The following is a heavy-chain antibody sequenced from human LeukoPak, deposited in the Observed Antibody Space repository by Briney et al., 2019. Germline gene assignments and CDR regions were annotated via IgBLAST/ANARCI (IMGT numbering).Heavy chain of an antibody. J-gene: IGHJ5*02. CDR2: LNGNGGST. Sequence: GGSLRLSCAASGFTFSTYVMSWVRQLPGEGLEWVSALNGNGGSTYYADSVKGRFTISRDNSKNTLYLQMDTLRAEDTAVYYCAKESSCASWGQGTLVTVSS. CDR1: GFTFSTYV. CDR3: AKESSCAS. D-gene: IGHD6-13*01. V-gene: IGHV3-23*01.